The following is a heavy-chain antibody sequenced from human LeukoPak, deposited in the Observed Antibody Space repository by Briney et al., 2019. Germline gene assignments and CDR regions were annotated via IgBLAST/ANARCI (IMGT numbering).Heavy chain of an antibody. CDR1: GGSISIASYY. CDR2: IYSSGST. CDR3: GRAPDY. J-gene: IGHJ4*02. V-gene: IGHV4-39*02. Sequence: SETLSLTCTVSGGSISIASYYWGCIRQPPGKGLEWIGSIYSSGSTYYSPYFKSRVTISEDTSKAHFSLKLSSVTAADKAVYYCGRAPDYWGQGTLVTASS.